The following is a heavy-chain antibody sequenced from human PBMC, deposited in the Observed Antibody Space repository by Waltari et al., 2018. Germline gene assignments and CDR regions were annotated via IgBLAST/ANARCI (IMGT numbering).Heavy chain of an antibody. D-gene: IGHD3-10*01. CDR3: ARAFGSGSYAWFDS. Sequence: QLQLQESGPGLVKPSETLSLTCSVSGDSVTSGSYYWGWIRQPPRKGLEWIGIIYYRGSSYSNPSLKSRVTIAVDTSKNQFSRKLSSVAAADTAVYYCARAFGSGSYAWFDSWGQGTLVTVSS. CDR2: IYYRGSS. V-gene: IGHV4-39*01. J-gene: IGHJ5*01. CDR1: GDSVTSGSYY.